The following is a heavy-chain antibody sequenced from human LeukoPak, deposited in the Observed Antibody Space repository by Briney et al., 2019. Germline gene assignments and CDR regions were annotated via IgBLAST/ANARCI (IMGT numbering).Heavy chain of an antibody. CDR2: INPNSGGT. J-gene: IGHJ4*02. D-gene: IGHD6-19*01. Sequence: ASVKVSCKASGYTFTGYYMHWVRQAPGQGLEWMGWINPNSGGTNYAQKFQGRVTMTRDTSISTAYMELSRLRSDDTAVYYCARSYSSGWSGTFDYWGQGTLVTVSS. CDR3: ARSYSSGWSGTFDY. V-gene: IGHV1-2*02. CDR1: GYTFTGYY.